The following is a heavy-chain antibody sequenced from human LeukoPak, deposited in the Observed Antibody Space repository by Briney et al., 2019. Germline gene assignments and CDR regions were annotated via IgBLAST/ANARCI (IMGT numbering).Heavy chain of an antibody. J-gene: IGHJ6*03. CDR3: AKGAYRHYYYYMDV. V-gene: IGHV3-23*01. D-gene: IGHD2-21*01. CDR1: GFTFSSYG. Sequence: PGGSLRLSCAASGFTFSSYGMSWVRQAPGKGLEWVSAISGSGGSTYYADSVKGRFTISRDNSKNTLYLQMNSLRAEDTAVYYCAKGAYRHYYYYMDVWGQGTMVTVSS. CDR2: ISGSGGST.